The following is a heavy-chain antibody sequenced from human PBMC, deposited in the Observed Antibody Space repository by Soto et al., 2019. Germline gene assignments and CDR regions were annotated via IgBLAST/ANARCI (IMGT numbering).Heavy chain of an antibody. V-gene: IGHV3-30*14. D-gene: IGHD3-22*01. CDR2: ISHDGNQ. CDR1: GFTFSSYV. CDR3: AREDESRGYAGTFQN. J-gene: IGHJ1*01. Sequence: QVQLVESGGDVVQPGRSLRLSCAASGFTFSSYVFHWVRQIPGKGLEWVGLISHDGNQQYADSVKDRFTISRDNSKNELQLEMNGLRVEDTALSYCAREDESRGYAGTFQNWGQGTLVTVSP.